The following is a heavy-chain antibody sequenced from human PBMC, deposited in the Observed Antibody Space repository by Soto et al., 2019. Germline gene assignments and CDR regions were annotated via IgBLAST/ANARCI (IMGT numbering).Heavy chain of an antibody. CDR2: FGTAGAT. Sequence: GGSLRLSCTASGFTFSNYDMHWVRQVRGKGLEWVSAFGTAGATDYVGSVKGRFTISTDTSKNTLYLEMDGLRAEDTALYYCAREVAVGGVPPGGAFAIWGQGTMVTVSS. CDR1: GFTFSNYD. D-gene: IGHD2-8*02. CDR3: AREVAVGGVPPGGAFAI. V-gene: IGHV3-13*01. J-gene: IGHJ3*02.